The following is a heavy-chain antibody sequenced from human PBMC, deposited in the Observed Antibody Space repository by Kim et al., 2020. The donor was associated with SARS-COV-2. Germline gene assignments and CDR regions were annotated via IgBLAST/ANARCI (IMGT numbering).Heavy chain of an antibody. D-gene: IGHD3-16*01. V-gene: IGHV1-46*01. Sequence: NRSGGGTNYAQKFRGRVTMTGDTSTNTVYMELSSLRSDDTAVYYCAKEGGHWGQGTLVTVSS. J-gene: IGHJ4*02. CDR2: NRSGGGT. CDR3: AKEGGH.